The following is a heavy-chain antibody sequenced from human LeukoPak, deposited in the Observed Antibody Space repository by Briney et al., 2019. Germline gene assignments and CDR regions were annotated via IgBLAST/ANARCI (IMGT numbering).Heavy chain of an antibody. V-gene: IGHV1-2*02. D-gene: IGHD2-2*01. CDR3: ARDSGGYCSSTICYRTLLDI. CDR1: GYTFTGYY. Sequence: ASVQVSCKASGYTFTGYYMHWVRQAPGQGLEWMGWINPNSGGTNYAQKYQGRVTMTRDTSISTAYMELSRLRSDDTAVYYCARDSGGYCSSTICYRTLLDIWGQGTMVTVSS. CDR2: INPNSGGT. J-gene: IGHJ3*02.